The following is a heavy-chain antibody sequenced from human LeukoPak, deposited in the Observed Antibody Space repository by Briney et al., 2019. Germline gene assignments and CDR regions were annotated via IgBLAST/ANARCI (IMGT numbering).Heavy chain of an antibody. Sequence: SETLSLTXTVSGDSISDNYWSWIRQPAGKGLEWIGRIYISGSTNYNPSLMSRVTMSLDTSKNQFSLELNSVTAADTAIYYCARGGDYNKPFEYWGQGTLVTVSS. CDR3: ARGGDYNKPFEY. V-gene: IGHV4-4*07. CDR2: IYISGST. D-gene: IGHD4-11*01. CDR1: GDSISDNY. J-gene: IGHJ4*02.